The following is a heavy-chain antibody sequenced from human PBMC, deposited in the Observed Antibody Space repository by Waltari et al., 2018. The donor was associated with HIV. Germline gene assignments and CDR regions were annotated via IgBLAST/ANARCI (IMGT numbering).Heavy chain of an antibody. CDR1: GFTFPAYS. V-gene: IGHV3-49*04. Sequence: EVQLVESGGGLAQPGRSLRLSCLGSGFTFPAYSVSWGRQAPGKRVEWVGCIRSKPHGGTTEYAASVKGRFSISRDDSNKIAYLQMNSLTVEDTAVYYCIRNQVFYFDYWGQGALVTVSS. J-gene: IGHJ4*02. CDR3: IRNQVFYFDY. CDR2: IRSKPHGGTT. D-gene: IGHD3-10*01.